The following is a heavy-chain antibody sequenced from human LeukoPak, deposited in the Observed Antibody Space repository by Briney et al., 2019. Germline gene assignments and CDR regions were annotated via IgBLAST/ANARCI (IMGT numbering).Heavy chain of an antibody. V-gene: IGHV3-7*01. CDR1: GFTFSSYW. CDR2: IRQDGSEK. Sequence: PGGSLRLSCAASGFTFSSYWMSWVRQAPGKGLEWVANIRQDGSEKYYVDSVKGRFTISRDNAKNSLYLQMNSLRAEDTAVYYCARVSYYYYMDVWGKGTTVTVSS. CDR3: ARVSYYYYMDV. J-gene: IGHJ6*03.